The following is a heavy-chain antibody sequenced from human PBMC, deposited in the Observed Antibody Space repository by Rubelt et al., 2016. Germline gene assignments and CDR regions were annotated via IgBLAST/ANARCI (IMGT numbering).Heavy chain of an antibody. D-gene: IGHD2-15*01. CDR2: INHSGST. CDR3: ACRIGYYGVDV. V-gene: IGHV4-61*01. Sequence: QVQLQESGPGLVKPSETLSLTCTVSGGSVSSGTYYWNWIRQPPGKGLEWIGEINHSGSTNYNPSLKSRVTISVDTSKKQFSRKLNSGTAADTAVDYCACRIGYYGVDVWGQGTTVTVSS. J-gene: IGHJ6*02. CDR1: GGSVSSGTYY.